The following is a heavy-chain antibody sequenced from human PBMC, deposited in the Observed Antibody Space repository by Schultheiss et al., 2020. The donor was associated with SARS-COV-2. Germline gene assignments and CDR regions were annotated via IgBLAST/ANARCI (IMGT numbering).Heavy chain of an antibody. J-gene: IGHJ6*02. D-gene: IGHD2-21*02. CDR1: GFTFSNAW. Sequence: GGSLRLSCAASGFTFSNAWMSWVRQAPGKGLEWVGRIKSKTDGGTTDYAAPVKGRFTISRDDSKNTLYLQMNSLKTEDTAVYYCTTVGGDYSYYYYYGMDVWGQGTTVTVSS. CDR3: TTVGGDYSYYYYYGMDV. CDR2: IKSKTDGGTT. V-gene: IGHV3-15*01.